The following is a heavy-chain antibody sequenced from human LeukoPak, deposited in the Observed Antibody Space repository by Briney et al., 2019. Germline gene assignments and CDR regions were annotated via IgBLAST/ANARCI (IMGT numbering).Heavy chain of an antibody. V-gene: IGHV3-30*04. CDR1: GFTFSNYA. J-gene: IGHJ4*02. Sequence: GGSLRLSCAASGFTFSNYAMHWVRQAPGKGLEWVAVISYDGSNKYYTDSVKGRFTISRDNAKNTLYLQMKSLRAEDTAIYYCAKRPLKTYHVPATALPFDYWGQGTLVTVSS. D-gene: IGHD2-2*01. CDR2: ISYDGSNK. CDR3: AKRPLKTYHVPATALPFDY.